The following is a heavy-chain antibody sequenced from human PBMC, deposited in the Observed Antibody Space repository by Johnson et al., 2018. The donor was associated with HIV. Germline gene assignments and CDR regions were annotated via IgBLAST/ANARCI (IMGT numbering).Heavy chain of an antibody. CDR2: MSFDETNS. CDR1: GFTFSSFA. V-gene: IGHV3-30-3*01. D-gene: IGHD3-22*01. Sequence: VQLVESGGGLVQPGRSLRLSCAASGFTFSSFAMHWVRQAPGKGLQWVAVMSFDETNSYDSDSVDVKGRFPISRANSKNTLYLQMDSLRGEDTAVYYCARDGRKLTYYYDSSGYDDAFHIWGQGTMVTVSS. CDR3: ARDGRKLTYYYDSSGYDDAFHI. J-gene: IGHJ3*02.